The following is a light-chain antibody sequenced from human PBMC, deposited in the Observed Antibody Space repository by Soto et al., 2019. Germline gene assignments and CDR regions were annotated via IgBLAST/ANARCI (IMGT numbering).Light chain of an antibody. J-gene: IGLJ3*02. CDR3: CAYAGSYTWV. CDR2: DVN. CDR1: SSDVGGYKY. V-gene: IGLV2-11*01. Sequence: QSALTQPRSVSASPGQSVTISCSGTSSDVGGYKYVSWYQQHPGEAPKLMIYDVNKRPSGVPDRFSGSKSGSTASLTISGLQAEDEADYYCCAYAGSYTWVFGGGTKVTVL.